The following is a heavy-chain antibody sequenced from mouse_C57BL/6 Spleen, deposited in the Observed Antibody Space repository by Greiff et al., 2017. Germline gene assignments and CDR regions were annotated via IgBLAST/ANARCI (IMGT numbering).Heavy chain of an antibody. D-gene: IGHD2-4*01. Sequence: VKLQQSGAELVRPGASVKLSCKASGYTFTDYYINWVKQRPGQGLEWIARIYPGSGNTYYNEKFKGKATLTAEKSSSTAYMQLSSLTSEDSAVYFCAREVYYDYPYWYFDVWGTGTTVTVSS. CDR1: GYTFTDYY. CDR3: AREVYYDYPYWYFDV. V-gene: IGHV1-76*01. J-gene: IGHJ1*03. CDR2: IYPGSGNT.